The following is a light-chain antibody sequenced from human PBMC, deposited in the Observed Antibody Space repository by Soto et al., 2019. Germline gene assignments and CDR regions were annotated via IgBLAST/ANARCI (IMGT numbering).Light chain of an antibody. CDR2: DAS. J-gene: IGKJ1*01. CDR1: QNINSW. Sequence: DIPMTQSPSTLSASVGDIVTITCRASQNINSWLAWYQQKPGKAPKFLIYDASSLESGVPSRFSGSGSGTEFTLTISSLQPDDFATYYCQHYNSYLWTFGQGTKVEIK. CDR3: QHYNSYLWT. V-gene: IGKV1-5*01.